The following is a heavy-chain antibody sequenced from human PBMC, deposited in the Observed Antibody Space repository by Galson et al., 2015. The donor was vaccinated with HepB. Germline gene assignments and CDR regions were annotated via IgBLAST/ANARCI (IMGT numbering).Heavy chain of an antibody. CDR2: SNSDGTST. CDR3: ARSASLDY. Sequence: SLRLSCAASGFTFSASWMYWVRQAPGKRLVCVSRSNSDGTSTVYADSVKGRFTISRDNAKNTLYLQMNSLRAEDTAVYYCARSASLDYWGQGTLVTVSS. CDR1: GFTFSASW. V-gene: IGHV3-74*01. J-gene: IGHJ4*02.